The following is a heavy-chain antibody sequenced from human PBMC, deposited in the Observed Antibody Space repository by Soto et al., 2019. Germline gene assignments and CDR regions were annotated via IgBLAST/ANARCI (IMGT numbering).Heavy chain of an antibody. CDR2: ISSTSSAR. V-gene: IGHV3-48*02. J-gene: IGHJ6*02. D-gene: IGHD3-9*01. CDR1: GFTFSVHS. Sequence: GGSLRLSCAASGFTFSVHSMNWVRRAPGKGLEWVSYISSTSSARYYADSVRGRFTISRDNVKYSLYLQMNSLTDEDTAVYYCPRDSDIYYGMDVWGQGTTVTVSS. CDR3: PRDSDIYYGMDV.